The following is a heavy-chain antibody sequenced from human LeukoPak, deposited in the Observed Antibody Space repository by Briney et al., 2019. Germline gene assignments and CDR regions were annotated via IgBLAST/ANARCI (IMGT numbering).Heavy chain of an antibody. CDR1: GGSISSSSYY. CDR2: IYYSGST. CDR3: ASYGGDYVDFDY. V-gene: IGHV4-39*07. D-gene: IGHD4-17*01. Sequence: SETLCLTCTVSGGSISSSSYYWAWIRQPPGKGLEWIGSIYYSGSTYYNPSLKSRVTIAVDTSKNQFSLKLSSVTAADAAVYYCASYGGDYVDFDYWGQGTLVTVSS. J-gene: IGHJ4*02.